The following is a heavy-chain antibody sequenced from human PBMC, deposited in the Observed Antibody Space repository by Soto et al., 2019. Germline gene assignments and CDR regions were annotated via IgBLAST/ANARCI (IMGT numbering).Heavy chain of an antibody. CDR2: ISNDGRRK. V-gene: IGHV3-30*04. J-gene: IGHJ4*02. D-gene: IGHD2-21*02. CDR1: GFSLSTNT. CDR3: ARVATAMTYDF. Sequence: GGSLRLSCAASGFSLSTNTMHLVRPVPGKGLEWVASISNDGRRKYYADFVKGRFTISRDTANNILYLEMNSLRAEDTSLYYCARVATAMTYDFWGQGTQVNVSS.